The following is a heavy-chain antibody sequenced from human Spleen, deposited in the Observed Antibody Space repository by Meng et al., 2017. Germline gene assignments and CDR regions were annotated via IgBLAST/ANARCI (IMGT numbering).Heavy chain of an antibody. Sequence: GESLKISCAASGFTFSYAWMSWVRQAPGKGLEWVGRIKSKTDGGTTDYAAPVNGRFTISRDDSKTTLYLQMNSLKTEDTAVYYCTTGPLGYCTNGVCYRPPDIWGQGSMVTVSS. V-gene: IGHV3-15*01. CDR2: IKSKTDGGTT. J-gene: IGHJ3*02. CDR1: GFTFSYAW. D-gene: IGHD2-8*01. CDR3: TTGPLGYCTNGVCYRPPDI.